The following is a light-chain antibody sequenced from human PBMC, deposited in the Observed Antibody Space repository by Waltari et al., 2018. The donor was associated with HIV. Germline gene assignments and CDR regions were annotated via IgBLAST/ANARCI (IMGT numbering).Light chain of an antibody. Sequence: DIVMTQSPDSLAVSLGERATINCKSSPSVLYSSNNKNYLAWYQQKPGQPPKLLFYCASTRESGVPDRFSGSGSGTDFTLTISSLQAEDVAVYYCQQYYSTPQTFGQGTKVEIK. CDR1: PSVLYSSNNKNY. J-gene: IGKJ1*01. CDR3: QQYYSTPQT. V-gene: IGKV4-1*01. CDR2: CAS.